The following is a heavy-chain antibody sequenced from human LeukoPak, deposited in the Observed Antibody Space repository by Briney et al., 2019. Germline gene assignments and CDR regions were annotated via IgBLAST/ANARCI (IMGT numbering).Heavy chain of an antibody. D-gene: IGHD2-2*01. CDR1: GYTFTSYG. V-gene: IGHV1-18*01. Sequence: GASVKVSCKASGYTFTSYGISWVRQAPGQGLEWMGWIGAYNGNTNYAQKLQGRVTMTTDTSTSTAYMELRSLRSDDTAVYYCARDIVVVSPPYYYYYGMDVWGQGTTVTVS. CDR3: ARDIVVVSPPYYYYYGMDV. J-gene: IGHJ6*02. CDR2: IGAYNGNT.